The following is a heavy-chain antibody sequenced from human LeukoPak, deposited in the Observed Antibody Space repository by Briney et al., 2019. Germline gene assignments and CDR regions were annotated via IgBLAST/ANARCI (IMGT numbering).Heavy chain of an antibody. CDR1: GFTFTHAW. V-gene: IGHV3-15*01. Sequence: GGSLRLYCAASGFTFTHAWMTWVRQAPGKGLEWVGRIKSKADGETTDYAAPVKGRFFMSRDDSKATLFLQMNYLETEDTAVYYCTTDLGITMIRGVIVSWGQGTLVTVSS. D-gene: IGHD3-10*01. CDR3: TTDLGITMIRGVIVS. J-gene: IGHJ4*02. CDR2: IKSKADGETT.